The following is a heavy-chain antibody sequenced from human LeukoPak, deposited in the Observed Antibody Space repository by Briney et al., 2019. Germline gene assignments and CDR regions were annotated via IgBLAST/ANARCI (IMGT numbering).Heavy chain of an antibody. V-gene: IGHV1-2*02. D-gene: IGHD2-8*01. J-gene: IGHJ4*02. CDR2: TNPNSGGT. Sequence: ASVKVSFKASGYTFTGYYMHWVRQAPGQGLEWMGWTNPNSGGTNYAQKFQGRVTMTRDTSISTAYMEPSRLRSDDTAVYYCARAPVDIVLMVYYFDYWGQGTLVTVSS. CDR1: GYTFTGYY. CDR3: ARAPVDIVLMVYYFDY.